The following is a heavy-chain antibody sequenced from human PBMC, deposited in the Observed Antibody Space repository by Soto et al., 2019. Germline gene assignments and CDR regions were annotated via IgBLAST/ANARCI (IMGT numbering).Heavy chain of an antibody. CDR3: VKDAGRMGATQAHFDY. CDR2: ISSNGGST. CDR1: GFTFSSHA. D-gene: IGHD1-26*01. Sequence: PGGSLRLSCSASGFTFSSHAMHWVRQAPGKGLEYVSAISSNGGSTYYADSVKGRFTISRDNSKNTLYLQMSSLRAEDTAVYYCVKDAGRMGATQAHFDYWGQGTLVTVSS. J-gene: IGHJ4*02. V-gene: IGHV3-64D*06.